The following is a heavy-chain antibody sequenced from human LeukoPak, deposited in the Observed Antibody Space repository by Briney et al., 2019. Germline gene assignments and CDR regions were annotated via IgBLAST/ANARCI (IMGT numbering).Heavy chain of an antibody. CDR1: GFTFDDYA. Sequence: GRSLRLSCAASGFTFDDYAVHWVRQAPGKGLEWVSGISWNSGSIGYADSVKGRFTISRDNAKNSLYLQMNSLRAEDTALYYCAKVGYSSSSKYYYYYMDVWGKGTTVTVSS. D-gene: IGHD6-6*01. J-gene: IGHJ6*03. CDR3: AKVGYSSSSKYYYYYMDV. CDR2: ISWNSGSI. V-gene: IGHV3-9*01.